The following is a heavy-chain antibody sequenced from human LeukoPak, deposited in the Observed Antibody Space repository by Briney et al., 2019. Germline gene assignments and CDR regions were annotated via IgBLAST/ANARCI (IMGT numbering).Heavy chain of an antibody. CDR2: VRSKAHNYMT. D-gene: IGHD4-23*01. CDR1: GFIFSDQY. V-gene: IGHV3-72*01. CDR3: VSGGGYFFDY. J-gene: IGHJ4*02. Sequence: PGGSLRLSCAASGFIFSDQYMDWVRQAPGKGLEWLGRVRSKAHNYMTEYAASVKDRFKISRDDSLKSLFLQLNSLKAEDTAVYYCVSGGGYFFDYWGRGTLVTVSS.